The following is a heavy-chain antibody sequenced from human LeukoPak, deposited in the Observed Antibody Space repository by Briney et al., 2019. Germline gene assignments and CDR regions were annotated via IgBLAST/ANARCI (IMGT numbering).Heavy chain of an antibody. CDR1: GYTFTSYY. J-gene: IGHJ4*02. Sequence: ASVKVPCKASGYTFTSYYMHWVRQAPGQGLEWMGIINPSGGSTSYAQKFQGRVTMTRDTSTSTVYMELSSLRSEDTAVYYCARGRVYYDSSGYQGLDYWGQGTLVTVSS. CDR3: ARGRVYYDSSGYQGLDY. CDR2: INPSGGST. D-gene: IGHD3-22*01. V-gene: IGHV1-46*01.